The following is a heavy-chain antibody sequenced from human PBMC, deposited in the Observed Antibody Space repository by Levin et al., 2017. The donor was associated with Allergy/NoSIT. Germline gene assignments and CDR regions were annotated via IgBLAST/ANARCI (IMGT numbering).Heavy chain of an antibody. J-gene: IGHJ5*02. CDR2: IYHSGST. D-gene: IGHD4-17*01. CDR1: GGSISSGGYS. V-gene: IGHV4-30-2*01. CDR3: ARGQVVRTTVTTSYNWFDP. Sequence: SETLSLTCAVSGGSISSGGYSWSWIRQPPGKGLEWIGYIYHSGSTYYNPSLKSRVTISVDRSKNQFSLKLSSVTAADTAVYYCARGQVVRTTVTTSYNWFDPWGQGTLVTVSS.